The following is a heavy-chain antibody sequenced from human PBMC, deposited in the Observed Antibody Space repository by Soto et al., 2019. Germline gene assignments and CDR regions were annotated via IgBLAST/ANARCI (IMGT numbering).Heavy chain of an antibody. CDR2: IYYSGST. J-gene: IGHJ2*01. Sequence: QVQLQESGPGLVKPSQTLSLTCTVSGGSISSGGYYWSWIRQHPGKGLEWIGYIYYSGSTYYNPSLKSRVTISVDTSKIQFSLKLSSVTAADTAVYYCATPPSLMQQLGGYWYFDLWGRGTLVTVSS. V-gene: IGHV4-31*03. CDR1: GGSISSGGYY. D-gene: IGHD6-13*01. CDR3: ATPPSLMQQLGGYWYFDL.